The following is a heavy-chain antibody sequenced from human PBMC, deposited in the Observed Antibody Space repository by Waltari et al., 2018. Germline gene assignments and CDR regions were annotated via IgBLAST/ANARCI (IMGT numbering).Heavy chain of an antibody. CDR3: ARDQGDRDFWDAFDI. CDR2: IIPIFGTA. V-gene: IGHV1-69*01. J-gene: IGHJ3*02. D-gene: IGHD3-3*01. CDR1: GGTFSSHA. Sequence: QVQLVQSGAEVKKPGSSVKVSCKASGGTFSSHAITWVRHAPGQGLEWMGGIIPIFGTANYAQKFQGRVTITADESTNTAYMELSSLRSEDTAVYYCARDQGDRDFWDAFDIWGQGTMVTVSS.